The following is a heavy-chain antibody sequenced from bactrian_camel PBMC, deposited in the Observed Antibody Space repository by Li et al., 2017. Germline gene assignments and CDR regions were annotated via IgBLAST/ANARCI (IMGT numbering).Heavy chain of an antibody. Sequence: HVQLVESGGGLVQAGGSLRLSCTASGLTFDDYAMGWFRQVPGQEREGVSCINRNGGRPYYADSVKGRFTISRDNAKNTLSLQMNGLKREDTATYYCAKSFRAVATYYAMDYWGKGTQVTVS. J-gene: IGHJ7*01. V-gene: IGHV3S63*01. D-gene: IGHD2*01. CDR2: INRNGGRP. CDR1: GLTFDDYA.